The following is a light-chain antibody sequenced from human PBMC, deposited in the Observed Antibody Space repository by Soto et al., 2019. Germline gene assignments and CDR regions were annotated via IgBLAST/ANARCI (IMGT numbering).Light chain of an antibody. J-gene: IGKJ4*01. V-gene: IGKV4-1*01. CDR2: WAS. Sequence: DIVMTRSPDSLAVSLGERATINCKSSQSVLYSSNNKNYLAWYQQKPGQPPKLLIYWASTRESGVPDRFSGSGSGTDLTLTISSLQAEDVAVYYCQQYYSTPLTFGGGTKVEIK. CDR1: QSVLYSSNNKNY. CDR3: QQYYSTPLT.